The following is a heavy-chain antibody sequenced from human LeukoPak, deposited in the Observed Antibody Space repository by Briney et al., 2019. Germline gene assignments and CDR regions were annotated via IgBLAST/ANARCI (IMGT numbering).Heavy chain of an antibody. CDR2: ISDDGSSK. J-gene: IGHJ6*02. CDR3: GREYLGIAAGTRVYYYYYGMDV. Sequence: GRSLRLSCAASGFTFRNHAIHWVRQAPGKGLEWVAVISDDGSSKYYADPVKGRFIISRDNSKNTLYLQMNSLRAEDTAVYYCGREYLGIAAGTRVYYYYYGMDVWGQGTTVTDCS. CDR1: GFTFRNHA. D-gene: IGHD6-13*01. V-gene: IGHV3-30-3*01.